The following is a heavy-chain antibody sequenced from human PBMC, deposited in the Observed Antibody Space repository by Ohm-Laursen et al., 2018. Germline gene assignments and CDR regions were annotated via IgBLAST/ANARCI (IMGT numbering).Heavy chain of an antibody. CDR3: ASGAWSYDFWSGYQIGTFDY. CDR2: ISSSSTI. D-gene: IGHD3-3*01. CDR1: GFTFSSYS. V-gene: IGHV3-48*01. J-gene: IGHJ4*02. Sequence: SLRLSCAASGFTFSSYSMNWVRQAPGKGLEWVSYISSSSTIYYADSVKGRFTISRDNAKNSLYLQMNSLRAEDTAVYYCASGAWSYDFWSGYQIGTFDYWGQGTLVTVSS.